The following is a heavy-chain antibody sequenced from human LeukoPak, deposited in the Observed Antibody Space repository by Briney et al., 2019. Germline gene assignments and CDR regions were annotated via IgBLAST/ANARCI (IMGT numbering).Heavy chain of an antibody. D-gene: IGHD4-17*01. V-gene: IGHV3-21*05. CDR2: PSSGSSAI. Sequence: PVKPLDSPSLPSSGSSAIFSADALKGRFTISRDDAKNLLYLDMNSLRAEDTAVYYCARGHTAVTRHFDFWGQGTLVTVYS. CDR3: ARGHTAVTRHFDF. J-gene: IGHJ4*02.